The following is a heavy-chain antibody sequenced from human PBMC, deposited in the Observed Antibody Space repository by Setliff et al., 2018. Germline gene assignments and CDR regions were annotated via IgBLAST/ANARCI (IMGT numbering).Heavy chain of an antibody. CDR3: AISTIFGVVSPTPDAFDI. J-gene: IGHJ3*02. D-gene: IGHD3-3*01. Sequence: SVKVSCKASGGTFSSYTISWVRQAPGQGLEWMGRIIPVFGTANYAQKFQGRVTITADKSTSTAYMELSSLRSEDTAVYYCAISTIFGVVSPTPDAFDIWGQGTMVTVSS. CDR1: GGTFSSYT. V-gene: IGHV1-69*08. CDR2: IIPVFGTA.